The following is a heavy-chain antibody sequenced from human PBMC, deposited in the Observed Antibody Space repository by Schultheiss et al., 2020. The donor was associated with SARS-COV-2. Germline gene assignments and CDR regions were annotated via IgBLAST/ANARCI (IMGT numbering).Heavy chain of an antibody. Sequence: SETLSLTCAVSGDSISTSRWWNWVRQSPGKGLEFLGQIYHSEGTDYNPSLTSRVAISMDKSRNQISLTLTSVTAADTAIYYCARGGVGFSSSLTDLWGQGTVVNVAS. CDR3: ARGGVGFSSSLTDL. CDR2: IYHSEGT. CDR1: GDSISTSRW. J-gene: IGHJ5*02. D-gene: IGHD6-13*01. V-gene: IGHV4-4*02.